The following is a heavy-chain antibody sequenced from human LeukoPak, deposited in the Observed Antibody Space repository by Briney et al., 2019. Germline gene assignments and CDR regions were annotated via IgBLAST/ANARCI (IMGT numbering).Heavy chain of an antibody. J-gene: IGHJ3*02. CDR2: IRYDGNNK. CDR1: GFTFSNYG. CDR3: ARDGYCSGGSCYTDAFDI. D-gene: IGHD2-15*01. Sequence: GGSLRLSCGASGFTFSNYGMLWVRQAPGKGLDWVAFIRYDGNNKLYADSVKGRFTISRDNSKNTLYLHINSLRAEDTAVYYCARDGYCSGGSCYTDAFDIWGQGTMATVSS. V-gene: IGHV3-30*02.